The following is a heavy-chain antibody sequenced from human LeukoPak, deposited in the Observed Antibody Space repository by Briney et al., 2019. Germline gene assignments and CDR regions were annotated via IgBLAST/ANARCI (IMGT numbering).Heavy chain of an antibody. CDR3: ARANGDYTLDAFDI. J-gene: IGHJ3*02. D-gene: IGHD4-17*01. V-gene: IGHV4-34*01. CDR1: GGSFSGYY. Sequence: SETLSLTCAVYGGSFSGYYWSWIRRPPGKGLEWIGEINHSGSTNYNPSLKSRVTISVDTSKNQFSLKLSSVTAADTAVYYCARANGDYTLDAFDIWGQGTMVTVSS. CDR2: INHSGST.